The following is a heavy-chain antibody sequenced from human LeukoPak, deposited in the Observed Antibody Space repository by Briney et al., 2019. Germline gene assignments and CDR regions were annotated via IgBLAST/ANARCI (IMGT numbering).Heavy chain of an antibody. Sequence: PSETLSLTCTVSGGSISSGSYYWSWIRQPAGKGLEWIGRIYTSGSTNYNPSLKSRATISVDTSKNQFSLKLSSVTAADTAVYYCARDQAVAGTGWFDPWGQGTLVTVSS. V-gene: IGHV4-61*02. CDR2: IYTSGST. CDR3: ARDQAVAGTGWFDP. J-gene: IGHJ5*02. CDR1: GGSISSGSYY. D-gene: IGHD6-19*01.